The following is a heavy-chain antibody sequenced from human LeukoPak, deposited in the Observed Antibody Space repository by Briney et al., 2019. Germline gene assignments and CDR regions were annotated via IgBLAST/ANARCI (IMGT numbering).Heavy chain of an antibody. D-gene: IGHD4-23*01. CDR2: IYYSGST. CDR3: ARLSYDYGGNSIDY. Sequence: SETLSLTCTVSGGSISSYYWSWIRQPPGKGLEWLGYIYYSGSTNYNPSLKSRFTISVDTSKNQFSLKLSSVTAADTAVYYCARLSYDYGGNSIDYWGQGTLVTVSS. J-gene: IGHJ4*02. V-gene: IGHV4-59*08. CDR1: GGSISSYY.